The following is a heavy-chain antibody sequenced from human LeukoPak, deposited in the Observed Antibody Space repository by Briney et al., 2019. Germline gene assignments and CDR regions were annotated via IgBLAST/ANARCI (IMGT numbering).Heavy chain of an antibody. CDR1: GFTFSSYS. J-gene: IGHJ4*02. CDR2: ISSSSTTI. CDR3: ARETSSGYDYASFDY. V-gene: IGHV3-48*04. Sequence: GGSLRLSCAASGFTFSSYSMNWVRQAPGKGLEWVSYISSSSTTIYYADSVKGRFTISRDNAKNSLYLQMNSLRAEDTAVYYCARETSSGYDYASFDYWGQGTLVTVSS. D-gene: IGHD5-12*01.